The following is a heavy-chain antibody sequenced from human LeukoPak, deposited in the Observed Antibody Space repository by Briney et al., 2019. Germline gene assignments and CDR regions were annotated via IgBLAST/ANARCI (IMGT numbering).Heavy chain of an antibody. CDR3: ARSGIQLLYYYYGMDV. J-gene: IGHJ6*02. CDR1: GFTFSSYE. V-gene: IGHV3-48*03. D-gene: IGHD5-18*01. CDR2: ISSSGSTI. Sequence: GGSLRLSCAASGFTFSSYEMNWVRQAPGKGLEWVSYISSSGSTIYYEDSVKGRFTISRDNAKNSLYLQMNSLRAEDTAVYYCARSGIQLLYYYYGMDVWGQGTTVTVSS.